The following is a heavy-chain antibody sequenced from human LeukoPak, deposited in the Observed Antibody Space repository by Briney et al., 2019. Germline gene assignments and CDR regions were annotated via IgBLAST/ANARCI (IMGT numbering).Heavy chain of an antibody. J-gene: IGHJ3*02. CDR1: GGSVSSGTSY. D-gene: IGHD3-10*01. CDR3: ARVEWFGELSPFDI. V-gene: IGHV4-61*01. Sequence: SETLSLTCTVSGGSVSSGTSYWNWIRQPPGKGLEWIGYIYYSGSTNYNPSLKSRVTISVDTSKNQFSLKLNSVTTADTAVYYCARVEWFGELSPFDIWGQGTMVTVSS. CDR2: IYYSGST.